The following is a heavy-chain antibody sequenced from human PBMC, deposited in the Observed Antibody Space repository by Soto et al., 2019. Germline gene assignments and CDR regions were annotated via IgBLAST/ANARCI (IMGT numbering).Heavy chain of an antibody. CDR2: INTGNGNT. CDR3: ASGNCGYICYHDY. CDR1: GYAFTSYL. D-gene: IGHD5-12*01. J-gene: IGHJ4*02. V-gene: IGHV1-3*04. Sequence: ASVKVSYKPSGYAFTSYLLYWVRQAPGQRLEWMGWINTGNGNTKYSQKFQGRVTITRDTSASTAYMELSSLTSEDTAVYYCASGNCGYICYHDYWGQGTLVNVSS.